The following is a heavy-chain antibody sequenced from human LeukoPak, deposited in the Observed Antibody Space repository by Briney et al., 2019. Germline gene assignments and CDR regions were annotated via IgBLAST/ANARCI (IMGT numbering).Heavy chain of an antibody. CDR2: VIPIFGTA. V-gene: IGHV1-69*13. J-gene: IGHJ4*02. CDR1: GGTISRYA. D-gene: IGHD6-13*01. Sequence: SVKVSCKASGGTISRYAISWVRQAPGQGLEWMGGVIPIFGTANYAQKFQGRVTITADGSTSTAYMELSSLRSEDTAVYYCARDPHSYSSSWYFDYWGQGSLVTVSS. CDR3: ARDPHSYSSSWYFDY.